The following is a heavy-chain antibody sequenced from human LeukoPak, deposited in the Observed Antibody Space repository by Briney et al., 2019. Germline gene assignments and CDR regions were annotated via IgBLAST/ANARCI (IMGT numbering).Heavy chain of an antibody. V-gene: IGHV4-34*01. CDR2: INHSGST. CDR3: ARDRGSTRPFDY. D-gene: IGHD2-2*01. J-gene: IGHJ4*02. Sequence: SETLSLTCAVYGGSFSGYYWSWIRQPPGKGLEWIGEINHSGSTNYNPSLKSRVTTSVDTSKSQFSLKLSSVTAADTAVYYCARDRGSTRPFDYWGQGTLVTVSS. CDR1: GGSFSGYY.